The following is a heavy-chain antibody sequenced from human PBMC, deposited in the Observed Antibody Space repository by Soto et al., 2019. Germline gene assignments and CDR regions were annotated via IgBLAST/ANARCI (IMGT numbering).Heavy chain of an antibody. V-gene: IGHV1-69*02. CDR2: INPILSMS. CDR1: GDTFTFYS. CDR3: ARSYGSGYRAFDY. J-gene: IGHJ4*02. D-gene: IGHD3-10*01. Sequence: QVQLVQSGAEVKRPGSSVKVSCKASGDTFTFYSINWVRQAPGLGLEWMGRINPILSMSKYAQRFQGRVTMTADKSTSTDYMELSSLRSEDTAIYYCARSYGSGYRAFDYWGQGALVTVSS.